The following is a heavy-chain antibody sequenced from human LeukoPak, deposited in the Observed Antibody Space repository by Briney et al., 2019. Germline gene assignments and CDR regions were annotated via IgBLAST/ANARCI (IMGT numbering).Heavy chain of an antibody. D-gene: IGHD4-11*01. V-gene: IGHV3-48*02. CDR1: GFTFSSYS. J-gene: IGHJ4*02. CDR2: ISSTSGTI. CDR3: ARTPPAAGLTTIGVGSDY. Sequence: GGSLRLSCAASGFTFSSYSMNWVRQAPGKGLEWVSYISSTSGTIYYADSVKGRFTISRDNAKNSLYLQMNSLRDEETAVYYCARTPPAAGLTTIGVGSDYWGQGTLVTVSS.